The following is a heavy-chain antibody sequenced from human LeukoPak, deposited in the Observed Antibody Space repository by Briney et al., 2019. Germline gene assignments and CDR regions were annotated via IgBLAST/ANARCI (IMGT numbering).Heavy chain of an antibody. CDR3: ARAGNVLVVTQKKKKPIDL. J-gene: IGHJ5*02. V-gene: IGHV4-34*01. Sequence: PSETLSLTCGVSGGTFGGYYWTWIRQAPGEGPEWIGEINHFGTKNYSPSLKSRLTISVDTAKKEFSLNLRSVTAADTAVYYCARAGNVLVVTQKKKKPIDLWAQGTQVVVSS. D-gene: IGHD1-14*01. CDR2: INHFGTK. CDR1: GGTFGGYY.